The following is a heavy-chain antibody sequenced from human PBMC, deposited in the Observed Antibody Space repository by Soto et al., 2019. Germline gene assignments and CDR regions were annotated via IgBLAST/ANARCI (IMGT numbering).Heavy chain of an antibody. CDR3: ARDRYSSSGWFDP. Sequence: SQTLSLTCAISGDSVSSYSAAWNWIRQSPSGGLEWLGRTYYRSRFFSDYAESVKSRIIINPDTSKNQFSLQLKSVTPGDTAVYYCARDRYSSSGWFDPWGQGTPVTVSS. J-gene: IGHJ5*02. CDR2: TYYRSRFFS. D-gene: IGHD6-6*01. V-gene: IGHV6-1*01. CDR1: GDSVSSYSAA.